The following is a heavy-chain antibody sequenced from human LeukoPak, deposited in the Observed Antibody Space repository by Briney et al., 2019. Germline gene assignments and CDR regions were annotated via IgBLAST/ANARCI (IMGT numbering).Heavy chain of an antibody. Sequence: SETLSLACTVSGGSISSNYWSWIRQPPGKGLEWIGYISYIGNTNYNPSLKSRVTISKDTSKNQFSLKLSSVTAADTAVYYCVREHDWGDFDYWGQGALVTVSS. V-gene: IGHV4-59*01. J-gene: IGHJ4*02. CDR1: GGSISSNY. CDR3: VREHDWGDFDY. CDR2: ISYIGNT. D-gene: IGHD3-9*01.